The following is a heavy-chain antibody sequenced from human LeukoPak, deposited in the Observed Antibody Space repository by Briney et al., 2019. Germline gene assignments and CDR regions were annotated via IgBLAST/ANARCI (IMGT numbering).Heavy chain of an antibody. CDR2: IYTSGST. D-gene: IGHD1-26*01. Sequence: PSETLSLTCTVSGGSISSYNWSWIRQPAGKGLEWIGRIYTSGSTNYNPSLKSRVTISLDTSKNHFSLNLSFVTAADTAVYYCARGESPYRPDLPTLWGQGTMVAVSS. J-gene: IGHJ3*01. CDR3: ARGESPYRPDLPTL. CDR1: GGSISSYN. V-gene: IGHV4-4*07.